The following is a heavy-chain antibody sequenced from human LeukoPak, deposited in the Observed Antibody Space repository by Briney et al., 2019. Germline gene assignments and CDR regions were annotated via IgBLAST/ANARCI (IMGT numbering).Heavy chain of an antibody. CDR3: ARDYCSAGSCYPD. CDR1: GFTVSSNY. D-gene: IGHD2-15*01. CDR2: IYSGGST. V-gene: IGHV3-53*01. Sequence: GGSLRLSCAASGFTVSSNYMSWVRQAPGKGLERVSGIYSGGSTYYADSVKGRFTISRDISRNTLYLQMNSLRAEDTAVYYCARDYCSAGSCYPDWGRGTLVTVSS. J-gene: IGHJ4*02.